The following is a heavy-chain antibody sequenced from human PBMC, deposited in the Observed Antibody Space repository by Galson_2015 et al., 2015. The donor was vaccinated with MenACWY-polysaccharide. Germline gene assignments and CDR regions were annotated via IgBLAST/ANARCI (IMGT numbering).Heavy chain of an antibody. Sequence: SLRLSCAASGFTLDDYAMHWVRQAPGKGLEWVSGISWNSGSIGYADSVKGRFTISRDNAKNSLYLQMNGLRAEDTALYYCAKGRYDSGWNYFDNWGQGTLVTVSS. V-gene: IGHV3-9*01. D-gene: IGHD6-19*01. J-gene: IGHJ4*02. CDR2: ISWNSGSI. CDR3: AKGRYDSGWNYFDN. CDR1: GFTLDDYA.